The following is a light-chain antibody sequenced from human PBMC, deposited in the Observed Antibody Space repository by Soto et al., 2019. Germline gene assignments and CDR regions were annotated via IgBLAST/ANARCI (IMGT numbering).Light chain of an antibody. J-gene: IGLJ1*01. CDR1: SSDVGGYNY. CDR2: DVS. CDR3: SSYTSSSTLLYV. Sequence: QSALTQPASVSGSPGQSITISCTGTSSDVGGYNYVSWYQQHPDKAPKLMIYDVSNRPSGVSSRFSGSKSGNTASLTISGLQAEDEADYYCSSYTSSSTLLYVFGTGNKVTVL. V-gene: IGLV2-14*01.